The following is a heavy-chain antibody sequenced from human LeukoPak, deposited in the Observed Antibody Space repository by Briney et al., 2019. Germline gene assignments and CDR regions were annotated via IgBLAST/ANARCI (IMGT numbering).Heavy chain of an antibody. V-gene: IGHV1-18*01. J-gene: IGHJ4*02. CDR2: ISAYNGNT. D-gene: IGHD1-14*01. Sequence: ASVKVSCKASGYTFTSYGISWVRQAPGLGLEWMGWISAYNGNTNYAQKLQGRVTITTDTSTSTAYMELRSLRSDDTAVYYCASNRGRRRGLDYWGQGTLVTVSS. CDR1: GYTFTSYG. CDR3: ASNRGRRRGLDY.